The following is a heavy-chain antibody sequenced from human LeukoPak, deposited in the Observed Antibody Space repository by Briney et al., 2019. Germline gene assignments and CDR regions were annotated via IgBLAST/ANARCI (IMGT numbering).Heavy chain of an antibody. CDR2: INPNSGDT. CDR1: EYTFTAYY. J-gene: IGHJ5*02. CDR3: ARVGQWLVENDWFDP. Sequence: ASVKISCKASEYTFTAYYVHWVRQAPGQGLEWMGWINPNSGDTNFAQNFQGRVTMTRDTSISTVYMELSRLRSDDTAVYYCARVGQWLVENDWFDPWGQGTLVTVSS. V-gene: IGHV1-2*02. D-gene: IGHD6-19*01.